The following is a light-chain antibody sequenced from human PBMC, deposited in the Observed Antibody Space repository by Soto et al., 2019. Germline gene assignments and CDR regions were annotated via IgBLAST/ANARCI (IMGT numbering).Light chain of an antibody. V-gene: IGKV1-39*01. CDR3: QQALT. Sequence: DIQMTQSPSSLSASVGDRVTITCRASQSISSYLNWYQQKPEKAPKLLIYAASSLQSGVPSRFSGSGSGTDFTLTISSLQPEDFATYYCQQALTFGGGTKVEIK. CDR2: AAS. J-gene: IGKJ4*01. CDR1: QSISSY.